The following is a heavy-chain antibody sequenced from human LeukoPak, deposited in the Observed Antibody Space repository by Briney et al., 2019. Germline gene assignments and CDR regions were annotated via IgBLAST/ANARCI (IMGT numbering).Heavy chain of an antibody. D-gene: IGHD4-17*01. CDR1: GGSISGYV. Sequence: PSESLSLTCSVSGGSISGYVWSWIRQPPGKGLEWVGSISDSGNTTYKSSLKTRVSIAVDTVKSQFSLRVSSVTAADTAMYYCARPGPYGDYEYYYYGMDVWGQGTTVTVSS. J-gene: IGHJ6*02. V-gene: IGHV4-59*08. CDR2: ISDSGNT. CDR3: ARPGPYGDYEYYYYGMDV.